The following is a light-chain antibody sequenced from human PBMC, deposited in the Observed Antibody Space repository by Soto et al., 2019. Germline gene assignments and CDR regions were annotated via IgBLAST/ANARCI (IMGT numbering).Light chain of an antibody. Sequence: EIVLTQAPGTLSLSPGERASLSCRASQSMSTSFIAWYQQKPGQSPRVLVYGTSRRATGIPERFSGTGSGTDFTLTISSLEPEDFALYYCQQYGDSPRTFGQGTKVDI. CDR3: QQYGDSPRT. CDR2: GTS. CDR1: QSMSTSF. V-gene: IGKV3-20*01. J-gene: IGKJ1*01.